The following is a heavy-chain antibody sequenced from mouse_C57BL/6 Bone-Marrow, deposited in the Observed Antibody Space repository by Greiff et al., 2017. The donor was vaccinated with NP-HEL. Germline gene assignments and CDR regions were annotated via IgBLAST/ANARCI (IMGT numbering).Heavy chain of an antibody. Sequence: VQLQQSGPGLVQPSQSLSITCTVSGFSLTSYGVHWVRQSPGKGLEWLGVLWSGGSTDYNAAFISRLSISKDNSKSQVFFKMNSLQAEDTAIYYCARNGGTGSFDVWGTGTTVTVSS. CDR2: LWSGGST. J-gene: IGHJ1*03. CDR3: ARNGGTGSFDV. V-gene: IGHV2-2*01. D-gene: IGHD4-1*01. CDR1: GFSLTSYG.